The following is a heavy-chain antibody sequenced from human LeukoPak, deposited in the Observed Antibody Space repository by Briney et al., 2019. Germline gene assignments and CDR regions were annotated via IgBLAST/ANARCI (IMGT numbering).Heavy chain of an antibody. CDR1: GYTFTSYG. D-gene: IGHD5-24*01. V-gene: IGHV1-18*01. Sequence: GASAKVSCKASGYTFTSYGISWVRQAPGQGLEWIGWISAYNGNTNYAQKFQGRVTITADKSTSTAYMELSSLRSEDTAVYYCARGVEMATILDAFDIWGQGTMVTVSS. CDR2: ISAYNGNT. CDR3: ARGVEMATILDAFDI. J-gene: IGHJ3*02.